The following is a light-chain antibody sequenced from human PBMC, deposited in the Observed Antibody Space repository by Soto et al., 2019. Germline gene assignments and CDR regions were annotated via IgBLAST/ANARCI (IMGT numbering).Light chain of an antibody. CDR3: PQYCSFPWT. Sequence: DIVMTQSPDSLAVSLGERATINCKSSQRVLYSSSNKNYLAWYQQKRGQPPKLLSYWASTRESGVPDRFSGSGLGAYFSLTISSLRDEDVAVYYCPQYCSFPWTFGQGAKVVVK. J-gene: IGKJ1*01. CDR1: QRVLYSSSNKNY. CDR2: WAS. V-gene: IGKV4-1*01.